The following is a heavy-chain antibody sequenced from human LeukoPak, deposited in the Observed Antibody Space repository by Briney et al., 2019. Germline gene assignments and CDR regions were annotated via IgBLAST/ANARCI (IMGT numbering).Heavy chain of an antibody. V-gene: IGHV1-69*04. D-gene: IGHD2-2*01. Sequence: SVKVSCKASGGTFSSYAISWVRQAPGQGLEWMGRIIPILGIANYAQKFQGRVTITADKSTSTAYMELSSLRSEDTAVYYCARGGYCSSTSCYPFDPWGQGTLVTVSS. CDR3: ARGGYCSSTSCYPFDP. CDR2: IIPILGIA. CDR1: GGTFSSYA. J-gene: IGHJ5*02.